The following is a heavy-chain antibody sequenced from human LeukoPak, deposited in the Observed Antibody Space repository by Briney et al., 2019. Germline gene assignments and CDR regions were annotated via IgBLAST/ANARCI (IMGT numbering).Heavy chain of an antibody. CDR3: ARVRIWESRPYDSSGDAFDI. V-gene: IGHV3-74*01. D-gene: IGHD3-22*01. CDR2: INSDGSST. J-gene: IGHJ3*02. CDR1: GFTFSSCW. Sequence: GGSLRLSCAASGFTFSSCWMHWVRQAPGKGLVWVSRINSDGSSTSYADSVKGRFTISRDNAKNTLYLQMNSLRAEDTAVYYCARVRIWESRPYDSSGDAFDIWGQGTMVTVSS.